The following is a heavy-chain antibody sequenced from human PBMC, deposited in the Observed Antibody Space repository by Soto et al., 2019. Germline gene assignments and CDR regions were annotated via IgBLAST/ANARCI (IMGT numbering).Heavy chain of an antibody. CDR1: GFTFSTYG. J-gene: IGHJ6*02. D-gene: IGHD1-26*01. Sequence: VQLVESGGGVVQPGRSLRLSCAASGFTFSTYGMHWVRQAPGKGLEWVAVISYDGNNKYYADSVKGRFTISRDNSKNTLYLQMNSLRVEDTAVYYCAKDGSIVGAKGDYYSYYGMDVWGQGTTVTVSS. CDR3: AKDGSIVGAKGDYYSYYGMDV. V-gene: IGHV3-30*18. CDR2: ISYDGNNK.